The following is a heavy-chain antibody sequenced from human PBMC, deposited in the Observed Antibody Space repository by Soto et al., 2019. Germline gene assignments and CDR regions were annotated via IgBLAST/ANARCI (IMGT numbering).Heavy chain of an antibody. CDR1: GFTFSSYG. D-gene: IGHD3-22*01. CDR2: ISYDGSNK. V-gene: IGHV3-30*18. Sequence: GGSLRLSCAASGFTFSSYGMHWVRQAPGKGLEWVAVISYDGSNKYYADSVKGRFTTSRDNSKNTLYLQMSSLRAEDTAVYYCAKDSYYYDSTYFDYWGQGTLVTVSS. CDR3: AKDSYYYDSTYFDY. J-gene: IGHJ4*02.